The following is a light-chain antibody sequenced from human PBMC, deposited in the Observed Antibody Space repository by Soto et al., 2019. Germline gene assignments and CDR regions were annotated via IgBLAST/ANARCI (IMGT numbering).Light chain of an antibody. CDR3: SSYAGSNGVV. Sequence: QSALTQPPSASGSPGQSGTISCAGTSSDVGDYDYVSWYQLHPGKAPKLLIYEVIKRPSGVPDRFSGSKTGNTASLTVSGLQAEDEADYYCSSYAGSNGVVFGGGTKVTVL. CDR1: SSDVGDYDY. V-gene: IGLV2-8*01. CDR2: EVI. J-gene: IGLJ3*02.